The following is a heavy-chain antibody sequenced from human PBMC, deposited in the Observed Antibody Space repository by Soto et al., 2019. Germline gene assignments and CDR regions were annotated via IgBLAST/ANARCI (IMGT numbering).Heavy chain of an antibody. CDR1: GYTFTSYY. CDR3: ARDGMAVAVAGSFDY. Sequence: ASVKVSCKASGYTFTSYYMHWVRQAPGQGLEWMGIINPSGGSTSYAQKFQGRVTMTRDTSTSTVYMELSSLRSEDTAVYYCARDGMAVAVAGSFDYWGQGTLVTVSS. V-gene: IGHV1-46*03. J-gene: IGHJ4*02. D-gene: IGHD6-19*01. CDR2: INPSGGST.